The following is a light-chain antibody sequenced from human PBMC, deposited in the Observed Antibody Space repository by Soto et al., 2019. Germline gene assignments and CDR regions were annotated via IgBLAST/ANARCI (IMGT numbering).Light chain of an antibody. V-gene: IGLV1-44*01. CDR1: SSNIGSNS. Sequence: QSVLTQPPSASATPGQRVTISCSGSSSNIGSNSVNWYQHLPGTAPKILIYSDNQRSSGVPDRFSASKSGTSASLAISGLQSEDEADYHCAAWDDSLNGPVFGGGTKVTVL. CDR3: AAWDDSLNGPV. J-gene: IGLJ2*01. CDR2: SDN.